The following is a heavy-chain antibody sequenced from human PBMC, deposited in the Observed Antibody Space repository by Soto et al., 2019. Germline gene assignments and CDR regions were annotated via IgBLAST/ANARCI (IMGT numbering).Heavy chain of an antibody. V-gene: IGHV1-2*02. J-gene: IGHJ3*02. CDR3: ARGGYGYYYDSSGPYDAFDI. CDR1: GYTFTAYY. CDR2: INPNSGGT. Sequence: ASVKVSCKASGYTFTAYYMHWLRQAPGQGLEWMGWINPNSGGTKYAQKFQGRVTMTNDTSISTAYMELSSLRSEDTAVYYCARGGYGYYYDSSGPYDAFDIWGQGTMVTVSS. D-gene: IGHD3-22*01.